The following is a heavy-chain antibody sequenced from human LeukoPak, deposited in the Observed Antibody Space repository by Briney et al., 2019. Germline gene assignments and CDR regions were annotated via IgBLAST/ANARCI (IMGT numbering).Heavy chain of an antibody. CDR3: ARDIPYDAFSI. D-gene: IGHD2-2*02. CDR1: GFTFSDYY. J-gene: IGHJ3*02. Sequence: GGSLRLSCAASGFTFSDYYMSWIRQALGKGLEWVSYISSSGSTIYYADSVKGRFTISRDNAKNSLYLQMNSLRAEDTAVYYCARDIPYDAFSIWGQGTMVTVSS. V-gene: IGHV3-11*04. CDR2: ISSSGSTI.